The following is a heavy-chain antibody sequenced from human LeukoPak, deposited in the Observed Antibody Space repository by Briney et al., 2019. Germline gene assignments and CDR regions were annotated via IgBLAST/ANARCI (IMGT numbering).Heavy chain of an antibody. J-gene: IGHJ4*02. CDR2: INLSGGST. Sequence: ASVKVSCKASGYTFTSYYMHWVRQAPGQGLEWMGIINLSGGSTSYAQKFQGRVTMTRDTSTSTVYMELSSLRSEDTAVYYCARDPAYCSSTSCYARYYFDYWGQGTLVTVSS. CDR3: ARDPAYCSSTSCYARYYFDY. V-gene: IGHV1-46*01. D-gene: IGHD2-2*01. CDR1: GYTFTSYY.